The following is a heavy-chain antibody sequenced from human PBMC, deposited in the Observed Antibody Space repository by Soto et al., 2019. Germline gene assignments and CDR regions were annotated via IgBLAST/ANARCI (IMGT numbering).Heavy chain of an antibody. J-gene: IGHJ5*02. Sequence: PSETLSLTCTVSGGSISSSSYYWGWIRQPPGKGLEWIGSIYYSGSTYYNPSLKSRVTISVDTSKNQFSLKLSSVTAADTAVYYCARRAGWELLHNWFDPWGQGTLVTVS. D-gene: IGHD1-26*01. CDR3: ARRAGWELLHNWFDP. V-gene: IGHV4-39*01. CDR2: IYYSGST. CDR1: GGSISSSSYY.